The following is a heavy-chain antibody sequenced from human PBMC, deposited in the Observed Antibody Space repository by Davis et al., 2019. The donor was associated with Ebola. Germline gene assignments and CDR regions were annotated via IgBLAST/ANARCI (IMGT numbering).Heavy chain of an antibody. Sequence: ASVKVSCKTSGYTFSSYGVGWVRQVRGQGLEWMGWISVNNGITNYAQNFQGRVTMTTDTSTNMAYMELRSLRSEDTALYYCTTPGGQDSGYDVFDIWGQGTMVTVSS. CDR2: ISVNNGIT. CDR1: GYTFSSYG. D-gene: IGHD5-12*01. V-gene: IGHV1-18*04. CDR3: TTPGGQDSGYDVFDI. J-gene: IGHJ3*02.